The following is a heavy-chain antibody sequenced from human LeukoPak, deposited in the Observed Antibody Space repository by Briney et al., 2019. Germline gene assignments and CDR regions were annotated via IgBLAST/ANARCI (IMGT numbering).Heavy chain of an antibody. V-gene: IGHV4-59*12. J-gene: IGHJ4*02. CDR3: ARVNYYDSSGYYGVDY. Sequence: PSETLSLTCTVSGGSISSYYWSWIRQPPGKGLEWIGYIYYSGSTYYNPSLKSRVTISVDTSKNQFSLKLSSVTAADTAVYYCARVNYYDSSGYYGVDYWGQGTLVTVSS. D-gene: IGHD3-22*01. CDR2: IYYSGST. CDR1: GGSISSYY.